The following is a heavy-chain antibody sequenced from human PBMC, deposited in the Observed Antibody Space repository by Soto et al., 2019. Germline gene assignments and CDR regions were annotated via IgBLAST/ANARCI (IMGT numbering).Heavy chain of an antibody. V-gene: IGHV4-31*03. Sequence: QVQLQESGPGLVKPSQTLSLTCTVSGGSISSGGYYWSWIRQHPGKGLEWIGHIYYSGSTYYNSSLKIRVTISVDTSKNQFSLKLSSVPAADTAVYYCARVWDSSGPNFDYWGQGTLVTVSS. CDR2: IYYSGST. D-gene: IGHD3-22*01. J-gene: IGHJ4*02. CDR3: ARVWDSSGPNFDY. CDR1: GGSISSGGYY.